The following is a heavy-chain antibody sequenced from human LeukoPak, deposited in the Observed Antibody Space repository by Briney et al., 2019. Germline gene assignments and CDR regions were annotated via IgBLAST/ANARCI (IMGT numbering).Heavy chain of an antibody. CDR1: GFTVSTTY. J-gene: IGHJ4*02. D-gene: IGHD1-26*01. Sequence: GGSLRLSRAASGFTVSTTYMAWVRQAPEKGLEWVSFMYGTSNIYYADSVKGRFTISRDDSNNTLYLQMNSLEAADTAVYYCARGVLGLKPLDYWGQGTLVTVSS. CDR2: MYGTSNI. CDR3: ARGVLGLKPLDY. V-gene: IGHV3-53*01.